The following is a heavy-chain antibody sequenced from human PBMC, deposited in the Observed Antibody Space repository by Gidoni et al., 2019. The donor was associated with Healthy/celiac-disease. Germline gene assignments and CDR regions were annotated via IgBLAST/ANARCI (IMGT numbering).Heavy chain of an antibody. CDR1: GFTFSSYS. CDR2: MSSSSSNI. CDR3: ARYGMDV. Sequence: DVQLVESGGGLVKPGCSLRLSCRASGFTFSSYSMNCVRKSPGKGLEWVSSMSSSSSNIYYADTVKGRFTISRDNAKNSLYLQMNSLRAEDTAVYYCARYGMDVWGQGTTVTVSS. V-gene: IGHV3-21*01. J-gene: IGHJ6*02.